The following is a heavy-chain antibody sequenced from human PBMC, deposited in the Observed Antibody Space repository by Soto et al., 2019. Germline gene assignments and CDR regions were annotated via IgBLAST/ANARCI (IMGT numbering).Heavy chain of an antibody. Sequence: ASVKVSCKASGYTFTGYYMHWVRQAPGQGLEWMGWINPNSGGTNYAQKFQGRVTMTRDTSISTAYMELSRLRSDDTAVYYCARNEWEGLGSYYQNASYYYYGMDVWGQGTTVTVSS. CDR3: ARNEWEGLGSYYQNASYYYYGMDV. CDR1: GYTFTGYY. J-gene: IGHJ6*02. D-gene: IGHD3-10*01. CDR2: INPNSGGT. V-gene: IGHV1-2*02.